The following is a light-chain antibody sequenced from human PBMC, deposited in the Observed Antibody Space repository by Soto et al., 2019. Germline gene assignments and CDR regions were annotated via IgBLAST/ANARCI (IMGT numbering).Light chain of an antibody. Sequence: QSALTQPPSASGSPGQSVTISCTGSGSDIASDNSVSWYQRHPGKAPKLMIYDVNKRPSGVPDRFSGSKSGSTASLTVSGLQAEDEADYYCSSYAGSYNLVFGGGTKLTVL. CDR3: SSYAGSYNLV. CDR2: DVN. V-gene: IGLV2-8*01. J-gene: IGLJ2*01. CDR1: GSDIASDNS.